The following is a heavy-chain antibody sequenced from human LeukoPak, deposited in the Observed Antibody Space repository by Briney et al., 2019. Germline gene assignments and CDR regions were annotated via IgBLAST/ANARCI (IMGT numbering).Heavy chain of an antibody. CDR2: IHPDDSDT. V-gene: IGHV5-51*01. D-gene: IGHD4/OR15-4a*01. Sequence: GESLKTSFQGPGWFFINYWIALVRPMPGKGPGWKGSIHPDDSDTRHTPSYEGQVSISADKSINSAYLQWSSLKASDTAIYYCATSRYVADGVYYTQDDSWGQGTLVTVSS. CDR3: ATSRYVADGVYYTQDDS. CDR1: GWFFINYW. J-gene: IGHJ5*01.